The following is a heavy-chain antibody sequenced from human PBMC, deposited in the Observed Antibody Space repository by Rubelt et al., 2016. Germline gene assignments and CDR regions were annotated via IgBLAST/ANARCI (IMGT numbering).Heavy chain of an antibody. V-gene: IGHV3-7*01. J-gene: IGHJ2*01. CDR2: IKQDGSEK. D-gene: IGHD3-3*01. Sequence: GKGLEWVANIKQDGSEKYYVDSVKGRFTISRDNAKNSLYLQMNSLRAEDTAVYYCAKAVAVLRFLEWLNPRDWYFDLWGRGTLVTVSS. CDR3: AKAVAVLRFLEWLNPRDWYFDL.